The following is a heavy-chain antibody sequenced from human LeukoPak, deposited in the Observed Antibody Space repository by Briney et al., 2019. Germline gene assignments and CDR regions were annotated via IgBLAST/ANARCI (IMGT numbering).Heavy chain of an antibody. V-gene: IGHV3-23*01. CDR3: AKTSGYYAYYSGLDV. Sequence: GGSLRLSCAASEFSFAGYALTWVRQAPGQGLEWVSGITGGGTSTYYADFVKGRLTISRDNSQNTVYLQMNSLRVEDTAVYYCAKTSGYYAYYSGLDVRGKGTTVTVSS. J-gene: IGHJ6*04. CDR1: EFSFAGYA. D-gene: IGHD5-12*01. CDR2: ITGGGTST.